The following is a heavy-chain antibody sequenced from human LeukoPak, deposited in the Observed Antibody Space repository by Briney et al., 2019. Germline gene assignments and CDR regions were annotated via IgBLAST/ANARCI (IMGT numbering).Heavy chain of an antibody. CDR3: ARTPSRYNWNGQSQH. J-gene: IGHJ1*01. Sequence: SETLSLTCTVSGGSMISSSHYWGWIRQPPGKGLEWIGSIYYSGSIYHNPSLKSRVTISIDTSKSQFSLKLSSVTAADTAVYYCARTPSRYNWNGQSQHWGQGTLVTVSS. D-gene: IGHD1-1*01. CDR2: IYYSGSI. V-gene: IGHV4-39*07. CDR1: GGSMISSSHY.